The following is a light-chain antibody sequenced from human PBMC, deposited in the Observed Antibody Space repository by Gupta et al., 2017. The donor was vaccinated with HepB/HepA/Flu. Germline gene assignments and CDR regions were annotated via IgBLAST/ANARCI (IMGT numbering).Light chain of an antibody. Sequence: DIQMTQSPSSVYASVGDRVTITCRASQAIRNRLAWYQQKPGQSPNLLIYEASNSKSAVPSRFSGSGSGTDFTLTIIKRQPEDFSTYFFHEAYSFRPTFGGGTKVEIK. CDR2: EAS. CDR3: HEAYSFRPT. J-gene: IGKJ4*01. CDR1: QAIRNR. V-gene: IGKV1D-12*01.